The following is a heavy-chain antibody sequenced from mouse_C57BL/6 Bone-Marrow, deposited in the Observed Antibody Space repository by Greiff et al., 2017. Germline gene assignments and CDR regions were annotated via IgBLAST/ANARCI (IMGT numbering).Heavy chain of an antibody. Sequence: EVKVEESGGGLVKPGGSLKLSCAASGFTFSDYGMHWVRQAPEKGLEWVAYISSGSSTIYYADTVKGRFTISRDNAKNTLFLQMTCLRSEDTAMYYCSNLLYAMDYWGQGASVTVSS. CDR2: ISSGSSTI. J-gene: IGHJ4*01. CDR1: GFTFSDYG. V-gene: IGHV5-17*01. CDR3: SNLLYAMDY.